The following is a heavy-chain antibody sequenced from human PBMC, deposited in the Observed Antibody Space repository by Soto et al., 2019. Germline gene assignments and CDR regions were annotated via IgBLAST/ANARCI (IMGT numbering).Heavy chain of an antibody. Sequence: ASVKVSCKASGYTFTSYGISWVRQAPGQGLEWMGWISAYNGNTNYAQKLQGRVTMTTDTSTSTAYMELRSLRSDDTAVYYCARDYPRFYDSSGYPPPFDYWGQGTLVTVSS. J-gene: IGHJ4*02. CDR3: ARDYPRFYDSSGYPPPFDY. CDR2: ISAYNGNT. CDR1: GYTFTSYG. D-gene: IGHD3-22*01. V-gene: IGHV1-18*01.